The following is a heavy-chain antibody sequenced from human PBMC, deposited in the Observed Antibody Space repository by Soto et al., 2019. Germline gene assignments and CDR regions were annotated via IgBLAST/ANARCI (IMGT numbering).Heavy chain of an antibody. CDR1: GYSFTSYW. D-gene: IGHD6-13*01. J-gene: IGHJ6*02. V-gene: IGHV5-10-1*01. CDR3: ARPIAGSTYYYYGMDV. CDR2: IDPSDSYT. Sequence: GASLKISCKGSGYSFTSYWISWVRQMPGKGLEWMGRIDPSDSYTNYSPSFQGHVTISADKSISTAYLQWSSLKASDTAMYYCARPIAGSTYYYYGMDVWGQGTTVTVSS.